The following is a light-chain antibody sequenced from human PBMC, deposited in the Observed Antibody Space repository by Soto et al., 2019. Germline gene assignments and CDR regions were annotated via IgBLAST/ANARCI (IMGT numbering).Light chain of an antibody. J-gene: IGKJ1*01. Sequence: DIQMTQSPSTLSASVGDRVTITCRASQSISSWLAWYQQKPGKAPKLLIYKASSLESGVPSRFSGSGSGTEFTLTSSSLQPDDFATYYCQQYNSYSTVGQGTKVEI. V-gene: IGKV1-5*03. CDR2: KAS. CDR1: QSISSW. CDR3: QQYNSYST.